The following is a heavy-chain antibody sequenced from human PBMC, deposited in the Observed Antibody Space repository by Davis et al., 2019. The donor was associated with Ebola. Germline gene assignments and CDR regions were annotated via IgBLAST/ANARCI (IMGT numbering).Heavy chain of an antibody. CDR3: ARVGRVRGVMEDY. D-gene: IGHD3-10*01. CDR2: LYSGGET. V-gene: IGHV3-53*05. Sequence: GESLNISCAISGFSVITNYMSWVRQAPGKGLAWISVLYSGGETYYADSVKGRFTISRDNSKNLLYLQMSSLRGDDTAVYYCARVGRVRGVMEDYWGQGTLVTVSS. J-gene: IGHJ4*02. CDR1: GFSVITNY.